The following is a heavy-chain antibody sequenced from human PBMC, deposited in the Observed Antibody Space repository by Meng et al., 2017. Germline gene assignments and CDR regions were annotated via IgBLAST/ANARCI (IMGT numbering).Heavy chain of an antibody. V-gene: IGHV4-4*03. CDR1: GGSISSSNW. Sequence: QGQLQCPGHGLVKPLGTLSPTWAVAGGSISSSNWWSWVRPPPGKGLEWIGEIYHSGSTNYNPSLKSRVTISVDKSKNQFSLKLSSVTAADTAVYYCARDTNGYCSGGSCYALVNWGQGTLVTVSS. CDR2: IYHSGST. CDR3: ARDTNGYCSGGSCYALVN. J-gene: IGHJ4*02. D-gene: IGHD2-15*01.